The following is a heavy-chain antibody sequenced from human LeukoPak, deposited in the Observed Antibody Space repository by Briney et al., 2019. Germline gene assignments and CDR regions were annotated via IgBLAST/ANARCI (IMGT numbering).Heavy chain of an antibody. V-gene: IGHV1-69*05. J-gene: IGHJ3*02. CDR1: GGTFSSSA. Sequence: VKVSCRASGGTFSSSAISWVRQAPGQGLEWKGGIIPIFGAPNYAQKFQGRVTITTDESTSTAYMELSSLRSEDTAVYYCARVGDSSGWYQVFDAFDIWGQGTMVTVSS. CDR2: IIPIFGAP. D-gene: IGHD6-19*01. CDR3: ARVGDSSGWYQVFDAFDI.